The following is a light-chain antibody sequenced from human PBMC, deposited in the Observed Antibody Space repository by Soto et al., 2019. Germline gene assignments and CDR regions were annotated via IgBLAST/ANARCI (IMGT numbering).Light chain of an antibody. CDR2: DTS. CDR1: ESVGSY. Sequence: EVVLTQSPATPSLSPGESATLSCRASESVGSYLAWYQQRPDQAPRLVIYDTSTRATGIADRFSGSGSGTDFTLTISSLEPEDFAVYYCQQGGNRPPRTFGQGTKVDIK. V-gene: IGKV3-11*01. CDR3: QQGGNRPPRT. J-gene: IGKJ1*01.